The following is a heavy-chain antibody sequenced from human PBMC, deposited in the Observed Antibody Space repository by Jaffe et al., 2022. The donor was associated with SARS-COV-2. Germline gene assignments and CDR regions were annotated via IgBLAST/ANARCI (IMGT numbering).Heavy chain of an antibody. Sequence: EVQLVESGGGLVKPGGSLRLSCAASGFTFSNAWMSWVRQAPGKGLEWVGRIKSKTDGGTTDYAAPVKGRFTISRDDSKNTLYLQMNSLKTEDTAVYYCTTEETFYYGMDVWGQGTTVTVSS. J-gene: IGHJ6*02. D-gene: IGHD3-16*01. CDR2: IKSKTDGGTT. V-gene: IGHV3-15*01. CDR1: GFTFSNAW. CDR3: TTEETFYYGMDV.